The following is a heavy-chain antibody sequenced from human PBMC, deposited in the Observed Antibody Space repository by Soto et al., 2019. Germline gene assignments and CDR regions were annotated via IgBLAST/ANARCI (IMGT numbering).Heavy chain of an antibody. CDR3: ARVEYYDFWSGYYGPGWFDP. J-gene: IGHJ5*02. CDR2: IYYSGST. D-gene: IGHD3-3*01. V-gene: IGHV4-59*01. Sequence: SETLSLTCTVSGGSISSYYWSWIRQPPGKGLEWIGYIYYSGSTNYNPSLKSRVTITVDTSKNQFSLKLSSVTAADTAVYYCARVEYYDFWSGYYGPGWFDPWGQGTLVTVSS. CDR1: GGSISSYY.